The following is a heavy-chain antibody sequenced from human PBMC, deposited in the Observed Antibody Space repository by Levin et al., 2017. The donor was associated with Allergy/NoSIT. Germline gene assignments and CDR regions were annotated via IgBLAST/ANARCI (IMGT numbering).Heavy chain of an antibody. J-gene: IGHJ4*02. Sequence: GGSLRLSCKGSGYSFTSYWISWVRQMPGKGLEWMGRIDPSDSYTNYSPSFQGHVTISADKSISTAYLQWSSLKASDTAMYYCASQNLGDYGDYARDYWGQGTLVTVSS. CDR3: ASQNLGDYGDYARDY. CDR2: IDPSDSYT. CDR1: GYSFTSYW. D-gene: IGHD4-17*01. V-gene: IGHV5-10-1*01.